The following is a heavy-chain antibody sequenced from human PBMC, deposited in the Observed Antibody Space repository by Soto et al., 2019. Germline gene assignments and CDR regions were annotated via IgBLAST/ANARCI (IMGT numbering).Heavy chain of an antibody. Sequence: GGSLRLSCAASGFTFSSYGMHWVRQAPGKGLEWVAVISYDGSNKYYADSVKGRFTISRDNSKNTLYLQMNSLRAEDTAVYYCAKDLRDILTGYYIDYWGQGTLVTVSS. V-gene: IGHV3-30*18. CDR3: AKDLRDILTGYYIDY. CDR1: GFTFSSYG. D-gene: IGHD3-9*01. J-gene: IGHJ4*02. CDR2: ISYDGSNK.